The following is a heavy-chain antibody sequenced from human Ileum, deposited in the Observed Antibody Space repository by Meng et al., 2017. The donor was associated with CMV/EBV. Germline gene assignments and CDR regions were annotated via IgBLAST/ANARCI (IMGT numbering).Heavy chain of an antibody. Sequence: QVQLQQWGAGLLKPSETLSLTCAVYGGSLSGYYWSWIRQTPDKGLEWIVEINYTGNTWFNPALKSRIPMSIDTSADQLSLKLTSVTAADAAVYYCARGWVHSASSLHFDYWSQGTLVTVPS. J-gene: IGHJ4*02. CDR1: GGSLSGYY. V-gene: IGHV4-34*01. CDR3: ARGWVHSASSLHFDY. CDR2: INYTGNT. D-gene: IGHD6-6*01.